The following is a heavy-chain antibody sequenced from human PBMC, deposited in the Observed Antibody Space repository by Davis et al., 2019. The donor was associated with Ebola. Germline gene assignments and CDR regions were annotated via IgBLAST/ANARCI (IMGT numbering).Heavy chain of an antibody. J-gene: IGHJ5*02. V-gene: IGHV1-18*01. Sequence: ASVKVSCKASGYTFTSYGISWVRQAPGQGLEWMGWISAYNGNTNYAQKLQGRVTMTRDTSTSTVYMELSSLRSEDTAVYYCATDIRSGWFDPWGQGTLVTVSS. D-gene: IGHD3-10*01. CDR3: ATDIRSGWFDP. CDR1: GYTFTSYG. CDR2: ISAYNGNT.